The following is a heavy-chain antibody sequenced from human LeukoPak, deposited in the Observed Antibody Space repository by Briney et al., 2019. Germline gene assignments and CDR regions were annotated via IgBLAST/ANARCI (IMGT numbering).Heavy chain of an antibody. CDR1: GFTFSSYW. Sequence: QTGGSLRLSCAGSGFTFSSYWMSWVRQAPGKGLEWVANIKQDGSEKYYVDSVKGRFTISRDNAKNSLYLQMNSLRAEDTAVYYCARDFGYESDDYYYYYMDVWGKGTTVTVSS. J-gene: IGHJ6*03. V-gene: IGHV3-7*01. CDR3: ARDFGYESDDYYYYYMDV. CDR2: IKQDGSEK. D-gene: IGHD5-12*01.